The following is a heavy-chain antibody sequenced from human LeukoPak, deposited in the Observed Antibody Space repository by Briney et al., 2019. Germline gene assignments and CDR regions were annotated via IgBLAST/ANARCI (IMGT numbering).Heavy chain of an antibody. D-gene: IGHD2-8*01. CDR2: INGAGGAT. CDR1: GFTFSSYA. V-gene: IGHV3-23*01. Sequence: GGSLRLSCAASGFTFSSYAMSWVRQAPGKGLEWVSAINGAGGATYYADSVKGRFAISRDNARDLLYLQMNRLRAEDTAVYFCVREFQAGVTDFDYWGQGTLVTVSS. J-gene: IGHJ4*02. CDR3: VREFQAGVTDFDY.